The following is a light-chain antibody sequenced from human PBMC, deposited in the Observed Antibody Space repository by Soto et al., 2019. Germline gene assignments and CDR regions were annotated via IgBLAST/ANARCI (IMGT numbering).Light chain of an antibody. Sequence: EIVMTQSPATLSLSPGERATLSCRASQSVSSNLAWYQQKPGQAPRLLMYGASTRATGIPDRFSGSGSGTEFNLTISSLQSEDFAVYYCQQHNNWPPWTFGQGTKVEIK. V-gene: IGKV3-15*01. CDR2: GAS. CDR3: QQHNNWPPWT. J-gene: IGKJ1*01. CDR1: QSVSSN.